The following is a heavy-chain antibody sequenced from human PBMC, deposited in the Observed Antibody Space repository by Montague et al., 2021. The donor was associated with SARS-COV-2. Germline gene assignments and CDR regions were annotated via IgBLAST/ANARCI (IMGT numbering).Heavy chain of an antibody. CDR1: GFTVSSNY. Sequence: SLRLSCAASGFTVSSNYMSWVRQAPGKRLEWVSVIYSDVSTYYADSVKGRFTISRDNSKNTLYLQMNSLRAEDTAVYYCARVVTYAFDVWGQGTMVAVSS. J-gene: IGHJ3*01. V-gene: IGHV3-66*01. CDR2: IYSDVST. CDR3: ARVVTYAFDV. D-gene: IGHD4-11*01.